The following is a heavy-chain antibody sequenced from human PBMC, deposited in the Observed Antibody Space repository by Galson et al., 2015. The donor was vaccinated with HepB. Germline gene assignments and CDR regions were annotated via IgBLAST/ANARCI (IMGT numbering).Heavy chain of an antibody. V-gene: IGHV3-74*01. D-gene: IGHD2-2*01. J-gene: IGHJ3*02. Sequence: SLRLSCAGSGFTFSYYWMQWVRQAPGKGLMWVSQINTDGRTTKYADSVKGRFTISRDNAKNTLFLQMNSLRVEDTAVYYCARVSRTTDPATNTFGIWGQGTMVTVSS. CDR3: ARVSRTTDPATNTFGI. CDR2: INTDGRTT. CDR1: GFTFSYYW.